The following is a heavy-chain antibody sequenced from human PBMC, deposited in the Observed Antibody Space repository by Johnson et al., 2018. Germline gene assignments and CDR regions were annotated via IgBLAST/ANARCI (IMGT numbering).Heavy chain of an antibody. V-gene: IGHV3-33*01. CDR1: GFTFRSYG. J-gene: IGHJ3*02. CDR2: IWYDGSNK. CDR3: ARLWVATDPFEI. Sequence: VQLLESGGGVVQPGRSLRLSCAASGFTFRSYGMHWVRQAPGKGLEWVAIIWYDGSNKYYADSVKGRFTISRDNSKNTLYLQMKSLRAEDTAVYYCARLWVATDPFEIGGQGTMGTVSP. D-gene: IGHD5-18*01.